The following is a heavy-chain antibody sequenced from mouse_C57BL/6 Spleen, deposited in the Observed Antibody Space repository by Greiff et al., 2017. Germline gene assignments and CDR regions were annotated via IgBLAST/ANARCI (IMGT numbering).Heavy chain of an antibody. D-gene: IGHD2-1*01. Sequence: QVQLQQSGAELVRPGASVTLSCKASGYTFTDYEMHWVKQTPVHGLEWIGAIDPETGGTAYNQKFKGKAILTADKSSSTAYMELRSLTSEDSSVYYCTRSIFYYGNWFDYWGQGTTLTVSS. J-gene: IGHJ2*01. CDR3: TRSIFYYGNWFDY. CDR2: IDPETGGT. V-gene: IGHV1-15*01. CDR1: GYTFTDYE.